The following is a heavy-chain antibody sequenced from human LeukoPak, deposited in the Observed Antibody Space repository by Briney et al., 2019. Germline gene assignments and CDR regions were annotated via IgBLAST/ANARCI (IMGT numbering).Heavy chain of an antibody. CDR1: GFTVSSNY. V-gene: IGHV3-53*01. Sequence: GGSLRLSCAASGFTVSSNYMSWVRQAPGKGLEWVSVIYSGGSTYYADSVKGGFTISTDNSKNTLYLQMNSLRAEDTAVYYCARHYYDSSGWAGYIDYWGQGTLVTVSS. D-gene: IGHD3-22*01. CDR2: IYSGGST. J-gene: IGHJ4*02. CDR3: ARHYYDSSGWAGYIDY.